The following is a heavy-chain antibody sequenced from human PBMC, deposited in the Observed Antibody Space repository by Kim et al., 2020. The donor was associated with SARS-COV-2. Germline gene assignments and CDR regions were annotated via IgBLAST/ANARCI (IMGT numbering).Heavy chain of an antibody. J-gene: IGHJ4*02. D-gene: IGHD6-13*01. V-gene: IGHV3-30*01. Sequence: DSVKGRCTVSRDNSQNTVHVEIDNLRPEDTAIYYCARGYSSSSDFDYWGQGTLVTVSS. CDR3: ARGYSSSSDFDY.